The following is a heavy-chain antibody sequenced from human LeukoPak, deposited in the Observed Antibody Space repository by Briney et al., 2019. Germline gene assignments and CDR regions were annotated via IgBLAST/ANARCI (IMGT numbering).Heavy chain of an antibody. CDR1: GFTFSSYS. J-gene: IGHJ5*02. Sequence: GGSLRLSCAASGFTFSSYSINWVRQAPGKGLEWVSSISSSGTYVYYADSVKGRFTISRDNAKNSLYLQMNSLRVEDTAVCYCARDLGYCSSTSCYNRWFDPWGQGTLVTVSS. D-gene: IGHD2-2*02. V-gene: IGHV3-21*01. CDR2: ISSSGTYV. CDR3: ARDLGYCSSTSCYNRWFDP.